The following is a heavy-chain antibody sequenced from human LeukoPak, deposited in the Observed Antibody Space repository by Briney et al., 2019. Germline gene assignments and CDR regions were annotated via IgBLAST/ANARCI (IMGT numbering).Heavy chain of an antibody. D-gene: IGHD3-22*01. Sequence: GGSLRLSCAASGFTFSSYSMNWVRQAPGKGLEWVSSISSSSSYIYYADSVKGRFTISRDNAKNSLYLQMNSLRAEDTAVYYCARPNSNYYYDSSGYSNFDYWGQGTLVTVSS. CDR2: ISSSSSYI. CDR1: GFTFSSYS. CDR3: ARPNSNYYYDSSGYSNFDY. J-gene: IGHJ4*02. V-gene: IGHV3-21*01.